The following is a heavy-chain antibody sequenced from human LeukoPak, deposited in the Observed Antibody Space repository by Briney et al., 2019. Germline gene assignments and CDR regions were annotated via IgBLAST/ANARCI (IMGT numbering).Heavy chain of an antibody. D-gene: IGHD6-13*01. J-gene: IGHJ5*02. CDR2: IYYSGST. Sequence: PSETLSLTCTVSGGSISSYYWSWIRQPPGEGLEWIGHIYYSGSTNYNPSLKSRVTISVDTSKNQFSLKLSSVTAADTAVYYCASTPRIAAAGTSWFDPWGQGTLVTVSS. CDR3: ASTPRIAAAGTSWFDP. CDR1: GGSISSYY. V-gene: IGHV4-59*01.